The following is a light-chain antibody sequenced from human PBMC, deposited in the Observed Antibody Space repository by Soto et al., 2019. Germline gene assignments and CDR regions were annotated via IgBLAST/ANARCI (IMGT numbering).Light chain of an antibody. J-gene: IGKJ3*01. CDR3: QQSYSTPIT. CDR2: AAS. Sequence: DIQMTQSPSSLSASVGDRVTITCRASQSISSYLNWYQQKPGKAPKLLIYAASSLQSGVPSRFSGSGSGTDFTLTISSLQPEDFATYYCQQSYSTPITFGPGTKGIS. V-gene: IGKV1-39*01. CDR1: QSISSY.